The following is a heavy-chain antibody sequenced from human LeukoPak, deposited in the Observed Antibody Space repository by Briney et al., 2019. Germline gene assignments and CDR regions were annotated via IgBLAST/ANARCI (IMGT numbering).Heavy chain of an antibody. J-gene: IGHJ4*02. V-gene: IGHV4-59*01. Sequence: SETLSLTCTVSGGSISSYYWSWIRKPPGKGLEWIGYIYYSGSTNYNPSLKSRVTISVDTSKNQFSLKLSSVTAADTAVYYCATMVREGYFDYWGQGTLVTVSS. CDR3: ATMVREGYFDY. D-gene: IGHD3-10*01. CDR2: IYYSGST. CDR1: GGSISSYY.